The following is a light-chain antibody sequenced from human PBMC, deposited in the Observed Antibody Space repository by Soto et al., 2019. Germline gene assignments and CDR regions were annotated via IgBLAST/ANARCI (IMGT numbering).Light chain of an antibody. J-gene: IGKJ4*01. CDR3: QQRSNWPST. CDR2: DAS. Sequence: EIVLTQSPATLSLSPGNRATLSCRPSQSDSGYLAWYQQNPGQAPRLLIYDASNRATGIPARFSGSGSGTDFTLTITSLEPEDFAVYYCQQRSNWPSTFGGGTKVEI. V-gene: IGKV3-11*01. CDR1: QSDSGY.